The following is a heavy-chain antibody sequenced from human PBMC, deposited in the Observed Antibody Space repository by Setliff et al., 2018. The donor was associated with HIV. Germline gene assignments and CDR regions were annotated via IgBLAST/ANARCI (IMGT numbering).Heavy chain of an antibody. CDR1: GGSISSDTYH. J-gene: IGHJ4*02. CDR2: TYSSGGT. CDR3: ARLPDINSWPFDY. V-gene: IGHV4-61*10. Sequence: SETLSLTCTVSGGSISSDTYHYSWIRQPAGKGLEWIGQTYSSGGTQYNPSLMSRLTMSVDSSKNQFSLSLSSVTAADTAVYYCARLPDINSWPFDYWARGTLVTVSS. D-gene: IGHD6-13*01.